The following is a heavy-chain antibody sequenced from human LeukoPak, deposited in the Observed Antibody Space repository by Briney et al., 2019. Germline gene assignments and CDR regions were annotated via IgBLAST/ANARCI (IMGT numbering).Heavy chain of an antibody. J-gene: IGHJ5*02. CDR1: GYTFTSYY. CDR2: INPSGGST. CDR3: AILRSKRLYSSSPNWFDP. Sequence: ASVKVSCKASGYTFTSYYMHWVRQAPGQGLEWMGIINPSGGSTSYAQQFQGRVTMTRDTSTSTVYMELSSLRSEDTAVYYCAILRSKRLYSSSPNWFDPWGQGTLVTVSS. V-gene: IGHV1-46*01. D-gene: IGHD6-13*01.